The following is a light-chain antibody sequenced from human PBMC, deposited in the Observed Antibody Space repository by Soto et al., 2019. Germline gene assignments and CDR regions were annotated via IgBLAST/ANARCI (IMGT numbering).Light chain of an antibody. Sequence: EIVLTQSPATLSLSPGERASLSCRASQSVSNSYLAWYQQKPSQAPRLLIFGASNRATGIPDRFSGSGSGTDFTLTISRLEPEDFAVYYCQQYGTSPRTFGQGTKLEIK. CDR3: QQYGTSPRT. J-gene: IGKJ2*01. CDR1: QSVSNSY. CDR2: GAS. V-gene: IGKV3-20*01.